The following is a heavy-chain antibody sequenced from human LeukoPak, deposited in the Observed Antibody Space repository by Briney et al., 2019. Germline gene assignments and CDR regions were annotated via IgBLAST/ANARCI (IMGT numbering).Heavy chain of an antibody. CDR1: GYSLTNYY. CDR3: ARGDIVQVAPSEGAFDL. V-gene: IGHV1-2*02. CDR2: INPDHGGT. J-gene: IGHJ3*01. D-gene: IGHD2-8*02. Sequence: GASVKVSCKASGYSLTNYYIHWVRQAPGQGLEWMGWINPDHGGTNYAQKFQGRVTMTRDTSINTVYMEVRGLRSDDTAVYYCARGDIVQVAPSEGAFDLWGQGTVVTVSS.